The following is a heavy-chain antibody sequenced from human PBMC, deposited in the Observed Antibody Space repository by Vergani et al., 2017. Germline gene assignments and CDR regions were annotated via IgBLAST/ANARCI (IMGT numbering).Heavy chain of an antibody. V-gene: IGHV7-4-1*02. CDR3: ARVLGGKWFGELLASYYYCGMDV. Sequence: QVQLVQSGSELKKPGASVKVSCKASGYTFTSYAMNWVRQAPGQGLEWMGWINTNTGNPTYAQGFTGRFVFSLDTAVSTAYLQISSLKAEDTAVYYCARVLGGKWFGELLASYYYCGMDVWGQGTTVTVSS. CDR1: GYTFTSYA. D-gene: IGHD3-10*01. CDR2: INTNTGNP. J-gene: IGHJ6*02.